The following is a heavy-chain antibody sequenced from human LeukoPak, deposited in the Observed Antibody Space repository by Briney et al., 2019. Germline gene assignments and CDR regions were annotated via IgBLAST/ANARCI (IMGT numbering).Heavy chain of an antibody. CDR2: ISSSGSTK. CDR3: ARRGSEWNSYFYPMDV. CDR1: GITFSSYS. V-gene: IGHV3-48*01. D-gene: IGHD3-3*01. Sequence: GGSLRLSCGASGITFSSYSMNWVRQAPGKGLEWVSYISSSGSTKYYADSVKGRFTISRDNARNSLYLQMNNVRAEDAAIYFCARRGSEWNSYFYPMDVWGQGTTVTVSS. J-gene: IGHJ6*02.